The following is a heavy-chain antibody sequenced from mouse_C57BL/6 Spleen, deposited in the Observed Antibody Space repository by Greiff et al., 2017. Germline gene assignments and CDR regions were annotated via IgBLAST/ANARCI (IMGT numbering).Heavy chain of an antibody. Sequence: DVKLMASWGGLVKPGGSLKLSCAASGFTFSDYGMHWVRQAPEKGLEWVAYISSGSSTIYYADTVKGRFTISRDNAKNTLFLQLTSLRSEDTAIYYCARVGNNYYAFDYWGQGTSVTVSS. V-gene: IGHV5-17*01. D-gene: IGHD1-1*01. CDR1: GFTFSDYG. J-gene: IGHJ4*01. CDR2: ISSGSSTI. CDR3: ARVGNNYYAFDY.